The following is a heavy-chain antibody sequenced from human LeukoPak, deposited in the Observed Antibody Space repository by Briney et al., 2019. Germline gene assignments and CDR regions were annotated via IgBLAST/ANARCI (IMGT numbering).Heavy chain of an antibody. CDR2: INHSGST. CDR3: ARGPTIIRN. V-gene: IGHV4-34*01. Sequence: KTSKTLSLTCAVYGGSFSGYYWSWIRQPPGKGLEWIGEINHSGSTNYNPSLKSRVTISVDTSKNQFSLKLSSVTAADTAVYYCARGPTIIRNWGQGTLVTVSS. D-gene: IGHD5-24*01. CDR1: GGSFSGYY. J-gene: IGHJ4*02.